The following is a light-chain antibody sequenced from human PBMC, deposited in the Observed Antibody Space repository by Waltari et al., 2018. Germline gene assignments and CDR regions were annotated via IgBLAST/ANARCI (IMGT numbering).Light chain of an antibody. CDR2: INN. CDR3: AAWDDSLNGHWV. V-gene: IGLV1-44*01. CDR1: SSNIGRNN. Sequence: QSVLTPPPSASGTPGQRVATSCSGSSSNIGRNNVTWYHQHPGTPPKLLIYINNQRPSGVPDRFSGSKSGTSASLAISGLQSEDEADYSCAAWDDSLNGHWVFGGGTKVTVL. J-gene: IGLJ3*02.